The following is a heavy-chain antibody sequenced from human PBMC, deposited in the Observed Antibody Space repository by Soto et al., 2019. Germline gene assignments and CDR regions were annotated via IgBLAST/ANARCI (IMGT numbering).Heavy chain of an antibody. CDR2: IHHSGST. CDR1: SASISSEQR. CDR3: AKSFGWYAIDQ. J-gene: IGHJ4*02. V-gene: IGHV4-4*02. D-gene: IGHD6-19*01. Sequence: QMQLQESGPRLVKPSETLSLTCAVSSASISSEQRWSWVRQPPGKGLEWIGEIHHSGSTNTNPSLKSRITMSVDKSKNQSSLNLSSVTAADTAVYYCAKSFGWYAIDQWGQGTLVTVSS.